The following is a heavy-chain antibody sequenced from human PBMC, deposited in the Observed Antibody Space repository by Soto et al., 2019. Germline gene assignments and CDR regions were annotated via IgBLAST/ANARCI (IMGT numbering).Heavy chain of an antibody. V-gene: IGHV4-39*01. J-gene: IGHJ5*02. Sequence: SLLRSVTRSVAKGSISSRRYYCGWIRQPPGKGLEWIGIIYYSGSTYYNPSLKSRVTISVDTSKNQFSLKLSSVSATDTAVYYCATSNWFDPWGQGTLVTVSS. CDR2: IYYSGST. CDR3: ATSNWFDP. CDR1: KGSISSRRYY.